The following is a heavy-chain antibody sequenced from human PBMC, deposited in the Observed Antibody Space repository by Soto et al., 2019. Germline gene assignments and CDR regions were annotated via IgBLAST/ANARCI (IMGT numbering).Heavy chain of an antibody. J-gene: IGHJ6*03. CDR1: GGSVSSGAFY. Sequence: PSETLSLTCTVSGGSVSSGAFYWSWIRQHPGKGLEWIGYIHYTGGTYYNPSLKSRITMSLDASRSQFSLKLTSVTAADTAVYYCAREGAGTRDFPTYIYYFYYMDVWGRGTTVTVSS. CDR2: IHYTGGT. D-gene: IGHD1-1*01. V-gene: IGHV4-31*03. CDR3: AREGAGTRDFPTYIYYFYYMDV.